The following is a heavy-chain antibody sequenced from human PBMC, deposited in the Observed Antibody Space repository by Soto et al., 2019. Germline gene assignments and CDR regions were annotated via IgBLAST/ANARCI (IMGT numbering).Heavy chain of an antibody. CDR1: GFTFNMYA. CDR2: IGGSGANT. V-gene: IGHV3-23*01. CDR3: ARTITGYFWAGAY. D-gene: IGHD1-1*01. Sequence: GGSLRLSCAASGFTFNMYAISWVRQAPGKGLEWVAGIGGSGANTYYADFVKGRFTISRDNPKNTLYLQMDSLRAEGTATYYCARTITGYFWAGAYWGQGTLVTVSS. J-gene: IGHJ4*02.